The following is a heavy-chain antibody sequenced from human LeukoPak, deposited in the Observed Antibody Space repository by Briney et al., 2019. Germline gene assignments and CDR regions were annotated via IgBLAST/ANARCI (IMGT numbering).Heavy chain of an antibody. V-gene: IGHV3-73*01. J-gene: IGHJ6*02. CDR3: SRFDLYYDGTYASDGLDV. Sequence: GGSLRLSCAASGFTFSGSAIHWVRQASGKGLEWLGRIRIKPDNYATAYAASVKGRFTISRDHSKNSAYLQMDSLKAEDTAVYYCSRFDLYYDGTYASDGLDVWGQGTTVTVSS. D-gene: IGHD3-22*01. CDR1: GFTFSGSA. CDR2: IRIKPDNYAT.